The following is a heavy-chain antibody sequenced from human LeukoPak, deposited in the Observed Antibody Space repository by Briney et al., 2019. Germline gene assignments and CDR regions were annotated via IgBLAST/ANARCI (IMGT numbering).Heavy chain of an antibody. V-gene: IGHV3-23*01. CDR3: AKDVGKWKSLHFFDY. Sequence: PGGSLRLSCLTSGFTFSTNAMSWVRQAPGKGLEWISGISGSGASTYYADSVTGRFTISRDNSRNTLYLQMNSLRGDDTAVYYCAKDVGKWKSLHFFDYWGQGTLVTVSS. D-gene: IGHD1-26*01. CDR2: ISGSGAST. J-gene: IGHJ4*02. CDR1: GFTFSTNA.